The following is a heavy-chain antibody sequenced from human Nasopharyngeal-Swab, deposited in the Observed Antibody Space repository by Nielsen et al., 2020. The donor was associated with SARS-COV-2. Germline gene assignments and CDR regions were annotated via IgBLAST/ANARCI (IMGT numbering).Heavy chain of an antibody. CDR3: ARDGGLGELVAYYYYYMDV. V-gene: IGHV1-18*04. Sequence: ASVKVSCKASGYTFTSYGISWVRQAPGQGLEWMGWISAYNGNTNYAQKLQGRVTMTTDTSTSTAYMELRRLRSDDTAVYYCARDGGLGELVAYYYYYMDVWGKGTTVTVSS. D-gene: IGHD3-16*01. CDR1: GYTFTSYG. J-gene: IGHJ6*03. CDR2: ISAYNGNT.